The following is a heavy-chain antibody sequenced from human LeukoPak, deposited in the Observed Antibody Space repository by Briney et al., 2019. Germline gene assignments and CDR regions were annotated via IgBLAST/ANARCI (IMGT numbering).Heavy chain of an antibody. CDR1: AGSIASSTHL. J-gene: IGHJ4*02. CDR2: VFFQNT. Sequence: SETLSLTCSVSAGSIASSTHLWGWIRQTPGEGLEWIGSVFFQNTYYNPSLQSRVSISVDTSKSQFSLDLRSVTGADTALYYCARHRGSTGFFDFWGRGIVVTVSS. CDR3: ARHRGSTGFFDF. V-gene: IGHV4-39*01. D-gene: IGHD1-26*01.